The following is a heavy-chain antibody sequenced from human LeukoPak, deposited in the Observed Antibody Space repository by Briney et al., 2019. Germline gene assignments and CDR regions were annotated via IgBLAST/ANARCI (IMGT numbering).Heavy chain of an antibody. V-gene: IGHV3-64D*06. CDR2: ISKNGGNT. CDR3: VKDLSDRDVDY. Sequence: GGSLRLSCLGSGFTFSWYGVNWVRQAPGRGLEYVSAISKNGGNTYYVDSVKGRFTISRDNSKNTLYLQKNSLRVEDTAVYFCVKDLSDRDVDYWGQGTLVTVSS. J-gene: IGHJ4*02. CDR1: GFTFSWYG. D-gene: IGHD2-21*02.